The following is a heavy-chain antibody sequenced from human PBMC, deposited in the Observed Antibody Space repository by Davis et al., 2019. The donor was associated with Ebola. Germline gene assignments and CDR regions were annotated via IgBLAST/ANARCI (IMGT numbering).Heavy chain of an antibody. CDR2: ISNRASPL. CDR3: ARGGYYDTSGYSHDAFDI. CDR1: GFTFTDYY. D-gene: IGHD3-22*01. V-gene: IGHV3-11*04. Sequence: GGSLRLSCAASGFTFTDYYVYWIRQAPGKGLEWVSYISNRASPLYYADSLKGRFTISRDNAKNSLYLQMNSLRAEDTAVYHCARGGYYDTSGYSHDAFDIWGQGTMVTVSS. J-gene: IGHJ3*02.